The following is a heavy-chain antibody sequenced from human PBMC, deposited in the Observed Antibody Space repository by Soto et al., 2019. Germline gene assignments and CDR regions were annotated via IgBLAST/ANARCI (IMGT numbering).Heavy chain of an antibody. CDR1: GGSISSGGYY. CDR2: IYYSGST. J-gene: IGHJ1*01. V-gene: IGHV4-31*03. D-gene: IGHD5-12*01. CDR3: ASLRRDGYNIYFQH. Sequence: QVQLQESGPGLVKPSQTLSLTCTVSGGSISSGGYYWSWIRQHPGNGLEWIGYIYYSGSTYYNPSLKSRVTISVDTSKNQFSLKLSSVTAADTAVYYCASLRRDGYNIYFQHWGQGTLVTVSS.